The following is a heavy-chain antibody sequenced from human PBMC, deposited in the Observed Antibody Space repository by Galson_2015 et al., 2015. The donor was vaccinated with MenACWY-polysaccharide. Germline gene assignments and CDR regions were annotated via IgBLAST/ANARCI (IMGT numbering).Heavy chain of an antibody. Sequence: SESLSLTCTVSGGSISSYYWSWIRQPPGQGLEWIGYIYYSGSTNYNPSLKSRVTISVATSKNQFSLKLSSVTAADTAVYYCARESNMIADAFDIWGQGTMVTVSS. CDR1: GGSISSYY. CDR3: ARESNMIADAFDI. CDR2: IYYSGST. D-gene: IGHD3-22*01. V-gene: IGHV4-59*01. J-gene: IGHJ3*02.